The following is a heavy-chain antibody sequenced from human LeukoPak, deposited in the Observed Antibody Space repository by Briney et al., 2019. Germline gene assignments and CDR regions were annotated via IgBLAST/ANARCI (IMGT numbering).Heavy chain of an antibody. V-gene: IGHV3-74*01. CDR1: GFTLSSYW. J-gene: IGHJ4*02. Sequence: GGSLRLSCAASGFTLSSYWMHWVRQAPGKGLVWVSRINRDGSSTSYADSVKGRFTISRDNAKNTQYLQMNSLRAEDTAVYYCARETIVRGEYYFDYWGQGTLVTVSS. CDR3: ARETIVRGEYYFDY. D-gene: IGHD3-10*01. CDR2: INRDGSST.